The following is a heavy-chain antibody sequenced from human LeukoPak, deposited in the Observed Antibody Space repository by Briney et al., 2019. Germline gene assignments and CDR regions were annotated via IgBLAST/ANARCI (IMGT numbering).Heavy chain of an antibody. CDR1: GGSFSGYY. CDR3: ARDRRFGELYWFDP. D-gene: IGHD3-10*01. Sequence: SETLSLTCAVYGGSFSGYYWGWIRQPPGKGLEWIGSIYYNGSTYYNPSLKSRLTISVDTSKKQFSLKLSSVTAADTAVYYCARDRRFGELYWFDPWGQGTLVTVSS. V-gene: IGHV4-39*07. CDR2: IYYNGST. J-gene: IGHJ5*02.